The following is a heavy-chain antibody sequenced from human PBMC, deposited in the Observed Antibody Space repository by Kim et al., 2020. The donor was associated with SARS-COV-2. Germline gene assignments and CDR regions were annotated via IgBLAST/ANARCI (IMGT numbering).Heavy chain of an antibody. CDR3: ARGSRGDY. CDR2: INQDGSDE. CDR1: GFTFSTSW. D-gene: IGHD3-16*01. J-gene: IGHJ4*02. Sequence: GGSLRLSCAASGFTFSTSWMTWVRQAPGKGLEWVATINQDGSDEYYVDSVKGRFTISRDNAKNSLYLQMNSLRADDTAMYYCARGSRGDYWGQGTLVTVSS. V-gene: IGHV3-7*04.